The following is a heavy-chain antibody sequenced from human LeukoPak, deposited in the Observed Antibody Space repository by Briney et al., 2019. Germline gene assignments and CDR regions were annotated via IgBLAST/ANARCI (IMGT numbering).Heavy chain of an antibody. CDR2: IGSSGSTI. CDR1: GFTFSDYY. J-gene: IGHJ6*02. D-gene: IGHD3-10*01. V-gene: IGHV3-11*01. Sequence: GGSLRLSCAASGFTFSDYYMSWIRQAPGKGLEWVSYIGSSGSTIYYADSVKGRFTISRDNAKNSLYLQMNSLRAEDTAVYYCARGTRYGSVIAGYYYYGMDVWGQGTTVTVSS. CDR3: ARGTRYGSVIAGYYYYGMDV.